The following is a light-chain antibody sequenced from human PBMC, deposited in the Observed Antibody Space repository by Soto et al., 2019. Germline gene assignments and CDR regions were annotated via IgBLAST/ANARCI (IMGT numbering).Light chain of an antibody. V-gene: IGLV2-14*01. CDR1: SSDVGGYNY. J-gene: IGLJ1*01. Sequence: QPALTQPASVSGSPGQSITISCTGTSSDVGGYNYVSWYQQHPGKVPKLMIYDVSNRPSGVSNRFSGSKSGNTASLTISGLQAEDEANYYCSSYTSSSTLYVFGTGTKVTVL. CDR2: DVS. CDR3: SSYTSSSTLYV.